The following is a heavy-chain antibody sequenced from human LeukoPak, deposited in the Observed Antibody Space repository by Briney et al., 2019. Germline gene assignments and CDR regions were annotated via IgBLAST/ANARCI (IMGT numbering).Heavy chain of an antibody. D-gene: IGHD1-26*01. V-gene: IGHV4-4*07. CDR3: AGVDSGSYYYYYYMDV. Sequence: SETLSLTCTVSGGSFSTYYWSWIRQPAGKGLEWIGHIYTSGATNYNPSLKSRVTISVDTSKNQFSLKLSSVTAADTAVYYCAGVDSGSYYYYYYMDVWGKGTTVTVSS. J-gene: IGHJ6*03. CDR2: IYTSGAT. CDR1: GGSFSTYY.